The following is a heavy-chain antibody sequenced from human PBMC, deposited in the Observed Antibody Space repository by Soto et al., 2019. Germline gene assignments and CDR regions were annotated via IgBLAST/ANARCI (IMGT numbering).Heavy chain of an antibody. CDR2: IYYSGST. CDR3: ARHLWEYSYGYLRNNWFDP. CDR1: GGSISSSSYY. J-gene: IGHJ5*02. Sequence: QLQLQESGPGLVKPSETLSLTCTVSGGSISSSSYYWGWIRQPPGKGLEWIGSIYYSGSTYYNPSLKSRVTLSVDTSNNPFSLKLSSVPAADTAVYYCARHLWEYSYGYLRNNWFDPWGQGTLVTVSS. V-gene: IGHV4-39*01. D-gene: IGHD5-18*01.